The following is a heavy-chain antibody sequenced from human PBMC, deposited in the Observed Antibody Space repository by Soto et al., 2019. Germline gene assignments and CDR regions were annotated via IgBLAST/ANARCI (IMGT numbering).Heavy chain of an antibody. D-gene: IGHD5-18*01. CDR2: ISYDGSNK. CDR3: AKVAAAMVSYYYYGMDV. Sequence: AGGSLRLSCAASGFTFSSYGMHWVRQAPGKGLEWVAVISYDGSNKYYADSVKGRFTISRDNSKNTLYLQMNSLRAEDTAVYYCAKVAAAMVSYYYYGMDVWGQGTTVTVSS. V-gene: IGHV3-30*18. CDR1: GFTFSSYG. J-gene: IGHJ6*02.